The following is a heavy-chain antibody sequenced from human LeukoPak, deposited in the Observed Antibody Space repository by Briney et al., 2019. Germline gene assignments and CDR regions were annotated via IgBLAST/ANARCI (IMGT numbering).Heavy chain of an antibody. CDR2: TSSNGGST. D-gene: IGHD3-22*01. V-gene: IGHV3-64*01. CDR3: ARDSDSSGYYYGMDV. Sequence: GGSLRLSCAASGFTFSSYAMHWVRQAPGKGLEYVSATSSNGGSTYYANSVKGRFTISRDNSKNTLYLQMGSLRAEDMAVYYCARDSDSSGYYYGMDVWGQGTTVTVS. J-gene: IGHJ6*02. CDR1: GFTFSSYA.